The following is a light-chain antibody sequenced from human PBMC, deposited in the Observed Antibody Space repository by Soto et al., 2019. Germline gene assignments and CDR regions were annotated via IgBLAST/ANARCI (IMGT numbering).Light chain of an antibody. J-gene: IGLJ2*01. CDR1: SSDVGGYNY. CDR3: SSYAARNDLGV. V-gene: IGLV2-8*01. CDR2: EVS. Sequence: QSALTQPPSASGSPGQSVTISCIGTSSDVGGYNYVSWYQQHPGKAPKLMIYEVSKRTSGVPDRFSGSKSGNTASLTVSGLQAEDEADDYCSSYAARNDLGVVGGGTKLTVL.